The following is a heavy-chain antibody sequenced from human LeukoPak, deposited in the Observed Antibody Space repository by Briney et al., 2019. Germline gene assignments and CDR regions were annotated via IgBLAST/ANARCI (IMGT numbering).Heavy chain of an antibody. Sequence: ASVKVSCKASGYTFTSYGISWVRQAPGEGLEWMGCISAYNGNTNYAQKLQGRVTMTTDTSTSTAYMELRSLRSDDTAVYYCARRSMVRGVIVDYYYGMDVWGQGTTVTVSS. V-gene: IGHV1-18*01. J-gene: IGHJ6*02. CDR3: ARRSMVRGVIVDYYYGMDV. CDR2: ISAYNGNT. CDR1: GYTFTSYG. D-gene: IGHD3-10*01.